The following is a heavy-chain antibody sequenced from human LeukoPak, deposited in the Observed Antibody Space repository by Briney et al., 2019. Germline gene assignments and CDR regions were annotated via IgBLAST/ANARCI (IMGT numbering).Heavy chain of an antibody. CDR1: GYSISSGYY. CDR2: IYHSGST. Sequence: PSETLSLTCTVSGYSISSGYYWGWIRQPPGKGLEWIGSIYHSGSTYYNPSLKSRVTISVDTSKNQFSLKLSSVTAADTAVYYCARSIVVVVAATVFDYWGQGTLVTVSS. V-gene: IGHV4-38-2*02. J-gene: IGHJ4*02. CDR3: ARSIVVVVAATVFDY. D-gene: IGHD2-15*01.